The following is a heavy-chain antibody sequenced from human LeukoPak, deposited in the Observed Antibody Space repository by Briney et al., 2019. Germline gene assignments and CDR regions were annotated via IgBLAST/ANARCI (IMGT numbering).Heavy chain of an antibody. Sequence: PSETLSLTCTVSGGPINNHLWTWIRQAPGKGLEWIGYIHNRGSTRYNPSLQSRVTISVDTSKNQFSLRVNSVTAADTAVYYCARDGGEVGRSTWFDPWGQGTLVTVSS. J-gene: IGHJ5*02. D-gene: IGHD1-26*01. CDR2: IHNRGST. CDR3: ARDGGEVGRSTWFDP. V-gene: IGHV4-59*11. CDR1: GGPINNHL.